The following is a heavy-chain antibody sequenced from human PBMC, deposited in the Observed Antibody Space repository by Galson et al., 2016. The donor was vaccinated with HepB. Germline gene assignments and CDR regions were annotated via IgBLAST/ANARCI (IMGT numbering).Heavy chain of an antibody. CDR1: GVSMSSTSFY. CDR3: ARLDY. Sequence: TLSLTCTVSGVSMSSTSFYWTWIRQPAGKGLEWIGRIYINGSTNYNPSLKSRVTISLDTSKNQFSLKLTSVTAADTAVYYCARLDYWGRGTLVTVSS. V-gene: IGHV4-61*02. CDR2: IYINGST. J-gene: IGHJ4*02.